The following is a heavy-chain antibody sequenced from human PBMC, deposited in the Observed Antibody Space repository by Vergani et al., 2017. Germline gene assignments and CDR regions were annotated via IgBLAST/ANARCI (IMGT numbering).Heavy chain of an antibody. J-gene: IGHJ3*02. Sequence: VQLVESGGGVVQPGGSLRLSCAASGFTFSTYAMTWVRQAPGKGLEWVSTISSDGGSTYYADSVKGRFTISRDNSKNTLYLQMNSLRAEDTAVYYCAKDLFYYDSSGYYRDAFDIWGQGTMVTVSS. V-gene: IGHV3-23*04. CDR3: AKDLFYYDSSGYYRDAFDI. D-gene: IGHD3-22*01. CDR2: ISSDGGST. CDR1: GFTFSTYA.